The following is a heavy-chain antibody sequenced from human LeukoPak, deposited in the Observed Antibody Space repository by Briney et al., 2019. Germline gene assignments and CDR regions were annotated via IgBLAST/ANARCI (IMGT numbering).Heavy chain of an antibody. J-gene: IGHJ2*01. CDR3: ARGGSSGWYYFDF. Sequence: GASVKVSCKASGYTFTGYYIHWVRQAPGQGLEWMGWINSNSGDTNYAQKFQGSVTMTRDTSISTAYMELSSLRSDGTAIYYCARGGSSGWYYFDFWGRGTLVTVSS. CDR2: INSNSGDT. V-gene: IGHV1-2*02. D-gene: IGHD6-19*01. CDR1: GYTFTGYY.